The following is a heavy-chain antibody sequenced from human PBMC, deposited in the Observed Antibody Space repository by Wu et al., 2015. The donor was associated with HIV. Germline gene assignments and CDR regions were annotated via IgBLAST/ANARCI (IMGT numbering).Heavy chain of an antibody. CDR3: ARDCYDSSGYPQYYFDY. J-gene: IGHJ4*02. Sequence: QVQLVQSGAEVKKPGASVRVSCKASQYTFTAYYLHWLRQAPGQGLEWMGWIRPNTGVTKHAQKFQDRVTMTRDTSISTAYMELSSLRSEDTAVYYCARDCYDSSGYPQYYFDYWGQGTLVTVSS. CDR1: QYTFTAYY. CDR2: IRPNTGVT. V-gene: IGHV1-2*02. D-gene: IGHD3-22*01.